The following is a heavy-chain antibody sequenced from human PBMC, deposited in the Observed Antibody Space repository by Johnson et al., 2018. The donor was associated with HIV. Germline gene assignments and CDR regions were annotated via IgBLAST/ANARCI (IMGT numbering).Heavy chain of an antibody. CDR3: ARGGVGATLRAVDI. V-gene: IGHV3-20*04. CDR2: INWNGGST. CDR1: GFTFDDYG. J-gene: IGHJ3*02. Sequence: VQLVESGGGVVRPGGSLRLACAATGFTFDDYGMSWVRQGPGKGLEWVSGINWNGGSTDFADSVKGRFNVSRDNAKNSLYLQMNSLRAEDPALYYCARGGVGATLRAVDIWGQGTRVTVSS. D-gene: IGHD1-26*01.